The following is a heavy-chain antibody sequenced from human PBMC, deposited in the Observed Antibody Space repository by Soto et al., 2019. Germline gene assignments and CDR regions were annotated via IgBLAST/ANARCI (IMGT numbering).Heavy chain of an antibody. Sequence: SEALSLTCAVYGGSFSGYYWSWIRQPPGQGLEWIGEINHSGSTNYNPSLKSRVTISVDTSKNQFSLKLSSLTAADTAVFYCASANWYFVYWGQGTLVTVSS. J-gene: IGHJ4*02. V-gene: IGHV4-34*01. CDR2: INHSGST. CDR3: ASANWYFVY. D-gene: IGHD7-27*01. CDR1: GGSFSGYY.